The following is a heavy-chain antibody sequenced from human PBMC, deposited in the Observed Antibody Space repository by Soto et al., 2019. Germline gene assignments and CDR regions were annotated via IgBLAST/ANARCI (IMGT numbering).Heavy chain of an antibody. CDR2: IIPILGIA. CDR1: GGTFSSYT. CDR3: ARXXPMHEINYYYYMDV. J-gene: IGHJ6*03. V-gene: IGHV1-69*02. Sequence: QVQLVQSGAEVKKPGSSVKVSCKASGGTFSSYTISWVRQAPGQGLEWMGRIIPILGIANYAQKFQGRVTITADKSTSTAYMELSXXRSEDXXVYYXARXXPMHEINYYYYMDVWGKGTTVTVSS.